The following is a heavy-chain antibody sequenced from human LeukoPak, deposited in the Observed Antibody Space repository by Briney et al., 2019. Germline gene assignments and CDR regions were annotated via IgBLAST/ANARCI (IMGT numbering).Heavy chain of an antibody. CDR1: GFTFSDYA. J-gene: IGHJ4*02. V-gene: IGHV3-30*04. Sequence: GRSLRLSCAASGFTFSDYAMHWVRQAPGKGLEWVAVISYDGSNQNYADSVKGRFTISRDNSKNTLYLQMNSLRAEDTAVYYCASDSGYDHHGLFDYWGQGTLVTVSS. CDR2: ISYDGSNQ. D-gene: IGHD5-12*01. CDR3: ASDSGYDHHGLFDY.